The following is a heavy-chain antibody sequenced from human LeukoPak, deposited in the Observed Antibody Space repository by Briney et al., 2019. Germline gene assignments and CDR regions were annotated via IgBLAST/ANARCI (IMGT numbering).Heavy chain of an antibody. D-gene: IGHD6-19*01. CDR2: ISYDGSNK. Sequence: PGGSLRLSCAASGFTFSSYEMNWVRQAPGKGLEWVAVISYDGSNKYYADSVKGRFTISRDNSKNTLYLQMNSLRAEDTAVYYCAKTRESGAVAGPFDYWGQGTLVTVSS. CDR1: GFTFSSYE. V-gene: IGHV3-30*18. CDR3: AKTRESGAVAGPFDY. J-gene: IGHJ4*02.